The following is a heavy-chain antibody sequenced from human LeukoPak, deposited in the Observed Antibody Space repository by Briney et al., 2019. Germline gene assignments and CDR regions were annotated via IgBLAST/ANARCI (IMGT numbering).Heavy chain of an antibody. CDR3: AKLLRDVTIYDF. CDR2: ISTSSSYI. J-gene: IGHJ4*01. Sequence: PGGSLRLSCTASGFTFSSYSMNWVRQAPGKGLEWVSSISTSSSYIYYADSVKGRFTISRDNAKNSLFLQMSFLRAEDTAFYYCAKLLRDVTIYDFWGHGALVTVSS. V-gene: IGHV3-21*01. CDR1: GFTFSSYS. D-gene: IGHD4-23*01.